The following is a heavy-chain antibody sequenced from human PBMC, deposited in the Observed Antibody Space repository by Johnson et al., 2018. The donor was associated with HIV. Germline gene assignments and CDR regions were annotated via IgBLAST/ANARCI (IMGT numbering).Heavy chain of an antibody. J-gene: IGHJ3*02. V-gene: IGHV3-30*04. D-gene: IGHD1-7*01. CDR3: ARAPQTYNWNYMMAFDM. CDR2: ISYDGNNK. Sequence: QVQLVESGGGVVQPGRSQRLSCAASGFTFSSYPMHWVRQAPGKGLEWVAVISYDGNNKYYADSVRGRFTISRDNSKNTVYLQMNSLRAEDTAVYYCARAPQTYNWNYMMAFDMLGQWTMVTFSP. CDR1: GFTFSSYP.